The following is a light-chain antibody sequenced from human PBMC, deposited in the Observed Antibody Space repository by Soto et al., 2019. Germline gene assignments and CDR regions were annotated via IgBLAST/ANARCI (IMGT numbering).Light chain of an antibody. CDR3: AVWDATLNGPV. CDR1: SSNIVDNS. V-gene: IGLV1-44*01. CDR2: MNN. J-gene: IGLJ3*02. Sequence: QSVLTQPPSASGTPGQSITISCSGGSSNIVDNSVNWYQQLPGTAPKLLIYMNNERPSGVPDRFPGSKSGTSASLAISGLQSEDEADYYCAVWDATLNGPVFGGGTQLTVL.